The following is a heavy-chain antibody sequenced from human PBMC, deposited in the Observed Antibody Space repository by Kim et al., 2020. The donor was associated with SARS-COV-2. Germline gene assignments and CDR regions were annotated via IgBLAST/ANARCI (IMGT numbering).Heavy chain of an antibody. V-gene: IGHV3-11*01. CDR1: GFTFSDYY. Sequence: GGSLRLSCAASGFTFSDYYMTWIRQAPGKGLEWVSYISSSGSYVNYADSVKGRFTISRDNAKNSLYLQMSSLRAEDTALYYCARVPFGALSAYYFDFWG. CDR2: ISSSGSYV. D-gene: IGHD3-10*01. CDR3: ARVPFGALSAYYFDF. J-gene: IGHJ4*01.